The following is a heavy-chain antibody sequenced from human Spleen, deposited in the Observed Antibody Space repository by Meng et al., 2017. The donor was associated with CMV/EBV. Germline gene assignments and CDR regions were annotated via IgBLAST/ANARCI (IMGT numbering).Heavy chain of an antibody. CDR1: GFTFSTSW. Sequence: SGFTFSTSWMHWVRQAPGKGLVWVSRTNGDGSGTRYADSVKGRFTISRDNSKNTLYLQMNSLRAEDTAVYYCARGRGSYFLKNWFDPWGQGTLVTVSS. J-gene: IGHJ5*02. V-gene: IGHV3-74*01. CDR3: ARGRGSYFLKNWFDP. D-gene: IGHD1-26*01. CDR2: TNGDGSGT.